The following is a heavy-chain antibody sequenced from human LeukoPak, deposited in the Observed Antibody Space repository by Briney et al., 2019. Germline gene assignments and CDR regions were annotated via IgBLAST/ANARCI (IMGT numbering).Heavy chain of an antibody. CDR1: GFTFSSYA. Sequence: GGSLRLSCAASGFTFSSYAMSWVRQAPGKGLEWVSAISGSGGSTYYADSVKGRFTISKDNSKNTLYLQMNSLRAEDTAVYYCAKSHRYCSGGSCLDYWGQGTLVTVSS. D-gene: IGHD2-15*01. CDR3: AKSHRYCSGGSCLDY. V-gene: IGHV3-23*01. J-gene: IGHJ4*02. CDR2: ISGSGGST.